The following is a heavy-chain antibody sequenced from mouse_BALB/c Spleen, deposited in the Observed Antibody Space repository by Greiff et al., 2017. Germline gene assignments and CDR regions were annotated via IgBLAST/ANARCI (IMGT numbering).Heavy chain of an antibody. D-gene: IGHD1-1*01. V-gene: IGHV5-4*02. J-gene: IGHJ3*01. CDR1: GFTFSDYY. CDR3: ARGGYGSSPRFAY. Sequence: EVQLQESGGGLVKPGGSLKLSCAASGFTFSDYYMYWVRQTPEKRLEWVATISDGGSYTYYPDSVKGRFTISRDNAKNNLYLQMSSLKSEDTAMYYCARGGYGSSPRFAYWGQGTLVTVSA. CDR2: ISDGGSYT.